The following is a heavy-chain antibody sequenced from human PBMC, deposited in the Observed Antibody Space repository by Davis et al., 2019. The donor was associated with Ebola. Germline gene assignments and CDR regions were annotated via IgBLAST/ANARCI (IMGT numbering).Heavy chain of an antibody. CDR2: ISYDGSLE. Sequence: GGSLRLSCAASGFTFSSFAMHWVRQAPGKGLEWVAFISYDGSLELYADSVKGRFTISRDKSKNTLYLRMNSLRAEDTAIYYCAKGRGFQNDYWGQGTLVTVSS. J-gene: IGHJ4*02. V-gene: IGHV3-30*18. CDR1: GFTFSSFA. CDR3: AKGRGFQNDY. D-gene: IGHD3-10*01.